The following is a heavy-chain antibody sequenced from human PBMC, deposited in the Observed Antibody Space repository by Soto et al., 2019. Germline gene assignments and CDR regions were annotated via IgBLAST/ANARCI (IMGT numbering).Heavy chain of an antibody. CDR1: GFTFSNYG. V-gene: IGHV3-33*01. Sequence: QVQLVESGGGVVQPGRSLRLSCAASGFTFSNYGMHWVRQAPGKGLEWVAVILNDVSNRYHADSVKDRFTISRDNSKNTLSLQMNSLRAEDTAVYYCARDDEYSGNGMDVWGQGTTVTVS. CDR3: ARDDEYSGNGMDV. D-gene: IGHD3-10*01. J-gene: IGHJ6*02. CDR2: ILNDVSNR.